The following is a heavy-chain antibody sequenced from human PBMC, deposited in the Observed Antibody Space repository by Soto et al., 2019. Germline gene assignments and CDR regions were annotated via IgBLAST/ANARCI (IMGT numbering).Heavy chain of an antibody. J-gene: IGHJ6*02. Sequence: GGSLRLSCAASGFTFDDFYMSLIRQTPGKGLEWISYISSTGASISYVDSVKGRFTVSRDNAKNSLYLQMNSLRPEDTALYYCTKARLWGGDGYNSYYYNAMDVWGQGTTVTVSS. CDR2: ISSTGASI. CDR1: GFTFDDFY. V-gene: IGHV3-11*01. CDR3: TKARLWGGDGYNSYYYNAMDV. D-gene: IGHD3-16*01.